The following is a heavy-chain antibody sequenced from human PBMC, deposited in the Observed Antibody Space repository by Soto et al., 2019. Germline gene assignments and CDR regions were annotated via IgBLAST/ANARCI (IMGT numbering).Heavy chain of an antibody. CDR3: TRVKPDGRGFCSSTSSPQLDY. D-gene: IGHD2-2*01. CDR1: GFTFGDYA. V-gene: IGHV3-49*03. CDR2: IRSKAYGGTT. J-gene: IGHJ4*02. Sequence: GGSLRLSCTASGFTFGDYAMSWFRQAPWKGLEWVGFIRSKAYGGTTEYAASVKGRFTISRDDSKSIAYLQMNSLKTEDTAVYYCTRVKPDGRGFCSSTSSPQLDYGGKGPLVTVS.